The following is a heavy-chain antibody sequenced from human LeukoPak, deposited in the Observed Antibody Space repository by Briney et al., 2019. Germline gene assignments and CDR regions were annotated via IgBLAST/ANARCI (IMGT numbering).Heavy chain of an antibody. D-gene: IGHD3-16*01. CDR1: GYTFTSYG. Sequence: GASVKVSCKASGYTFTSYGISWVRQAPGQGLEWMGWISAYNGNTNYAQKFQGRVTMTRDTSTSTVYMELSSLRSEDTAVYYCARGGGPFDYWGQGTLVTVSS. CDR3: ARGGGPFDY. V-gene: IGHV1-18*01. CDR2: ISAYNGNT. J-gene: IGHJ4*02.